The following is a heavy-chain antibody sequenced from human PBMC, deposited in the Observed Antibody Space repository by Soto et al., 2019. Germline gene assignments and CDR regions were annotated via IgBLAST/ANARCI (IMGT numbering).Heavy chain of an antibody. CDR2: MNPNSGNT. CDR1: RYKFNTLA. Sequence: SVKDSFRASRYKFNTLAIYWVRQATGHGIEWMGWMNPNSGNTGYAQELRGRVTMTRNTSNNTAYMELTSLTSDDTGVYYCAGGNFRYWGQGTLVTVSS. J-gene: IGHJ4*02. CDR3: AGGNFRY. V-gene: IGHV1-8*02.